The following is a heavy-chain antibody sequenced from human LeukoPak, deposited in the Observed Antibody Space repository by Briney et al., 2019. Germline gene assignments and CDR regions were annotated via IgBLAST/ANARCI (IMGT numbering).Heavy chain of an antibody. CDR2: IYYTGNT. CDR1: GGSISSDY. CDR3: ARMYSGYDFTDY. J-gene: IGHJ4*02. V-gene: IGHV4-59*01. D-gene: IGHD5-12*01. Sequence: SETLSLTCTVSGGSISSDYWSWIRQPPGKGLEWVGYIYYTGNTAHNPSLKTRVTIPVDTSKNQFSLKLTSVTAADTAVYYCARMYSGYDFTDYWGQGTLVTVSS.